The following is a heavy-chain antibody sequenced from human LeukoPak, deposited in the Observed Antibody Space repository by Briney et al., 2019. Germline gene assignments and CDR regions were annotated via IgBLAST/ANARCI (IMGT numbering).Heavy chain of an antibody. D-gene: IGHD3-22*01. CDR3: ARGRSYYDSTGYAY. CDR1: GGSMSSYY. Sequence: PSETVSLTCTVSGGSMSSYYWSWIRQPPGKGLEWIGYIYYSGSTNYNPSLKSRVTISVDTSKNQFSLKLTSVSAADTPVYYCARGRSYYDSTGYAYWGQGTRVTVSS. V-gene: IGHV4-59*12. CDR2: IYYSGST. J-gene: IGHJ4*02.